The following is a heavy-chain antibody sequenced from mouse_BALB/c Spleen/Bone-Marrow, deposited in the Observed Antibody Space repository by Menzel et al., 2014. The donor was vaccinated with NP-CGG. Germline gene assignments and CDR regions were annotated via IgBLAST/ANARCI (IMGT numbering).Heavy chain of an antibody. CDR1: GFTFXSYG. Sequence: EVNVVESGGGLVKPGGSLKLSCAASGFTFXSYGMSWVRQTPEKRLEWVATISGGGSYTYYPDSVKGRFTISRDNAKNNLYLQMSSLRSEDTALYYCARQAGGSGYFDYWGQGTTLTVSS. D-gene: IGHD1-1*01. J-gene: IGHJ2*01. CDR2: ISGGGSYT. V-gene: IGHV5-9-2*01. CDR3: ARQAGGSGYFDY.